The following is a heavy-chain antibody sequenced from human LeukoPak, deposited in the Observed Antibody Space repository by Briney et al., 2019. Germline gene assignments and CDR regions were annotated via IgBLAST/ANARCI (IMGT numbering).Heavy chain of an antibody. J-gene: IGHJ1*01. CDR3: ARSITSSWYGDFQH. Sequence: PSETLSLTCTVSGGSVSSGSYYWNWIRQPPGKGLEWIGYIYYSGSTNYNPSLKSRVTISVDTSKNQFSLKLSSVTAADTAVYYCARSITSSWYGDFQHWGQGTLVTVSS. D-gene: IGHD6-13*01. CDR1: GGSVSSGSYY. CDR2: IYYSGST. V-gene: IGHV4-61*01.